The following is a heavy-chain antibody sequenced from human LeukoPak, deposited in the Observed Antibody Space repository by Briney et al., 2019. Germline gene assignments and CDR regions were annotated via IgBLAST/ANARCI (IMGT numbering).Heavy chain of an antibody. D-gene: IGHD6-19*01. Sequence: PGGSLTLSCAASGFTFSKYWMLWVRPAPGKGLESVSRINTEGTVTTYGVSVKGLLTLSRDNPDHTMFLQINSVREEDTAVYYCATKQWLAPPPDSWGQGTPVTVSS. CDR3: ATKQWLAPPPDS. V-gene: IGHV3-74*01. CDR2: INTEGTVT. J-gene: IGHJ4*02. CDR1: GFTFSKYW.